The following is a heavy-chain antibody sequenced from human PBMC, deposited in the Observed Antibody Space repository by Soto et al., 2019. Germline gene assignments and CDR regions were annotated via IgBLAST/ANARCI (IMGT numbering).Heavy chain of an antibody. V-gene: IGHV3-7*05. Sequence: GRSLRLSCAASGFTFSSYWMSWVRQAPGKGLEWVANIKQDGSEKYYVDSVKGRFTISRDNAKNSLYLQMNSLRAEDTAVYYCAREALYGSGSYDIYGMDVWGQGTTVTVSS. CDR2: IKQDGSEK. CDR3: AREALYGSGSYDIYGMDV. J-gene: IGHJ6*02. D-gene: IGHD3-10*01. CDR1: GFTFSSYW.